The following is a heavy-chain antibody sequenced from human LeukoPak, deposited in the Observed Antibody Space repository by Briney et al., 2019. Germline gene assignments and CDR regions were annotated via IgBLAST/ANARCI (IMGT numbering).Heavy chain of an antibody. J-gene: IGHJ2*01. D-gene: IGHD1-26*01. CDR3: ARHSRDLLPWYFDL. CDR2: IYHSGST. Sequence: SETLSLTCAVSGDSISPYYWSWIRQPPGKGLEWIGYIYHSGSTNYKPSLKSRVTISVDTSKTQFSLRLTSVTAADTAVYYCARHSRDLLPWYFDLWGRGTLVTVST. V-gene: IGHV4-59*08. CDR1: GDSISPYY.